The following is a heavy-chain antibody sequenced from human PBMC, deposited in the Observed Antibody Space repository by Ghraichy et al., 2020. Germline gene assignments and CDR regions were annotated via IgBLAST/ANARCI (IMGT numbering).Heavy chain of an antibody. D-gene: IGHD3-3*01. CDR2: IYYSGST. V-gene: IGHV4-31*03. J-gene: IGHJ4*02. CDR1: GGSISSGGYY. Sequence: SETLSLTCTVSGGSISSGGYYWSWIRQHPGKGLEWIGYIYYSGSTYYNPSLKSRVTISVDTSKNQFSLKLSSVTAADTAVYYCARDDTIFGFVDYWGQGTLVTVSS. CDR3: ARDDTIFGFVDY.